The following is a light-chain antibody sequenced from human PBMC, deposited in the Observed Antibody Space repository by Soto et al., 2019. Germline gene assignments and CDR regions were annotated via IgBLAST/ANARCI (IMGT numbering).Light chain of an antibody. J-gene: IGKJ1*01. CDR3: QQYNNWPRT. CDR2: CAS. CDR1: QSVSSN. Sequence: EIVMTQSPATLSVSAGERATLSWMASQSVSSNLAWYQQKPGQAPRLLIYCASTRATGIPARFSGSGSGTEFTLTISSLQSEDFAVYYCQQYNNWPRTFGQGTKVDI. V-gene: IGKV3-15*01.